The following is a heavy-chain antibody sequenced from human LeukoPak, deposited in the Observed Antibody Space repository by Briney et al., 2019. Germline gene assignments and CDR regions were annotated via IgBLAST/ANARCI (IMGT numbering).Heavy chain of an antibody. CDR1: GGSISSGDYY. V-gene: IGHV4-30-4*01. Sequence: SGTLSLTCTVSGGSISSGDYYWSWIRQPPGKGLEWIGYIYYSGSTYYNPSLKSRVTISVDTSKNQFSLKLSSVTAADTAVYYCARVTMCSGGSCHFTFDYWGQGTLVTVSS. CDR3: ARVTMCSGGSCHFTFDY. J-gene: IGHJ4*02. CDR2: IYYSGST. D-gene: IGHD2-15*01.